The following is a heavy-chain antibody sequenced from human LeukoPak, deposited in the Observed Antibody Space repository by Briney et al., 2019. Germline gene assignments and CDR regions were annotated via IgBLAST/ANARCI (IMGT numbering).Heavy chain of an antibody. CDR3: AREGPYCSGGICYRKYFFDY. CDR2: IYSGGST. V-gene: IGHV3-53*01. CDR1: GFTVSSNY. Sequence: PGGSLRLSCAASGFTVSSNYMSWVRQAPGKGLEWVSVIYSGGSTYYADSVKGRFTISRDNSKNTLYLQMNSLRAEDTAVYYCAREGPYCSGGICYRKYFFDYWGQGTLVTVSS. J-gene: IGHJ4*02. D-gene: IGHD2-15*01.